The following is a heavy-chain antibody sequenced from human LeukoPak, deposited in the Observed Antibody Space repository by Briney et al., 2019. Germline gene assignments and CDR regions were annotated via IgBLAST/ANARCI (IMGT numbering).Heavy chain of an antibody. CDR2: IKSKTDGGTT. CDR1: GFTFSNAW. Sequence: GGSLRLSCATSGFTFSNAWMSWVRQAPGKGLEWVGRIKSKTDGGTTDYAAPVKGRFTISRDDSKNTLYLQLNSLKTEDTAVYYCRKLWFGEFDWGQGTLVTVSS. D-gene: IGHD3-10*01. J-gene: IGHJ4*02. V-gene: IGHV3-15*01. CDR3: RKLWFGEFD.